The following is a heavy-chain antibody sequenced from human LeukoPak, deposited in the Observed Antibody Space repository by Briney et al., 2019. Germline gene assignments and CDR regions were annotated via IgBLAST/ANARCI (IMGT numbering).Heavy chain of an antibody. Sequence: GSLRLSCAASGFTFSTYYMNWVRQAPGKGLEWVSYISSGGSTKYYADSVKGRFTISRDNAKNSLYLQMNSLRAEDTAVYYCAREWGNIDYWGQGTLVTVSS. CDR1: GFTFSTYY. CDR2: ISSGGSTK. D-gene: IGHD3-16*01. J-gene: IGHJ4*02. CDR3: AREWGNIDY. V-gene: IGHV3-48*04.